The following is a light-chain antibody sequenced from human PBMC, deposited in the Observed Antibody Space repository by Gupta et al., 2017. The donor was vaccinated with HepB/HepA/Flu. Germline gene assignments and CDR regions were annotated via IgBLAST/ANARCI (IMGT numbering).Light chain of an antibody. CDR3: HQYGSSPYT. J-gene: IGKJ2*01. V-gene: IGKV3-20*01. CDR1: ESVGSDF. CDR2: GAS. Sequence: EVVLTQSPGSMSLSPGERTTLSCRASESVGSDFLAWFQQKPGQAPRLLIYGASGRATGIPDRFGGSGSGTDFTLTISRLEPEDFAVYYCHQYGSSPYTFGRGTKVEIK.